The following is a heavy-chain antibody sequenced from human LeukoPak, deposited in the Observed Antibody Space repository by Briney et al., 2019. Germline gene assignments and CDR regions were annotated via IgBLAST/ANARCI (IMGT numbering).Heavy chain of an antibody. CDR1: GFTFSSYS. Sequence: GGSLRLSCAASGFTFSSYSMNWVRQAPGKGLEWVSSISSSSSYIYYADSVKGRFTISRDNAKNSLYLQMNSLSAEDTAIYYCARAPGGPRPGNWFDPWGQGTLVTVSS. V-gene: IGHV3-21*01. D-gene: IGHD2-15*01. CDR3: ARAPGGPRPGNWFDP. J-gene: IGHJ5*02. CDR2: ISSSSSYI.